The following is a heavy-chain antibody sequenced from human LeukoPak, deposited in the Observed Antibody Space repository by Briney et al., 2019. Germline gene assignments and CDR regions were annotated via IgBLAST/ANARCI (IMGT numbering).Heavy chain of an antibody. Sequence: GGFLRLSCAGSGFTFGGYGMHWFRQTPGKGLEWVAVIAYDGSRAFYADSVMGRFTISRDNSKNTMSVQMDDLRAEDTAVYYCTRYNNDHFDYWGQGTLVTVSS. D-gene: IGHD1-14*01. CDR2: IAYDGSRA. CDR1: GFTFGGYG. J-gene: IGHJ4*02. V-gene: IGHV3-33*01. CDR3: TRYNNDHFDY.